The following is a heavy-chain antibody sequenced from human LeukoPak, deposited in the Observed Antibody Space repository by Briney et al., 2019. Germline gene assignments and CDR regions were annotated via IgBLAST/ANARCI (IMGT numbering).Heavy chain of an antibody. D-gene: IGHD6-13*01. Sequence: GGSLRLSCAASGFTFSSYAMSWVRQAPGKGLEWVSSISASGGSTYYADSVKGRFTISRDNSKNTLYLQMNSLRAEDTAVYYCAKMTVRVAAAESDYWGQGTLVTVSS. CDR3: AKMTVRVAAAESDY. J-gene: IGHJ4*02. CDR2: ISASGGST. CDR1: GFTFSSYA. V-gene: IGHV3-23*01.